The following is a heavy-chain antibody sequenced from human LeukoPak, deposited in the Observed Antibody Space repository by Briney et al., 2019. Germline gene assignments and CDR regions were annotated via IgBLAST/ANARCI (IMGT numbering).Heavy chain of an antibody. J-gene: IGHJ4*02. V-gene: IGHV2-5*02. CDR1: GFSLSTSGVG. CDR3: AHSYSSRWYINGKPPYYFDY. CDR2: IYWDDDK. D-gene: IGHD6-13*01. Sequence: ESGPTLVNPTQTLTLTCTFSGFSLSTSGVGVGWIRQPPGKALEWLALIYWDDDKRYSPSLKSRLTITKDTSKNQVVLTMTNMDPVDTATYYCAHSYSSRWYINGKPPYYFDYWGQGTLVTVSS.